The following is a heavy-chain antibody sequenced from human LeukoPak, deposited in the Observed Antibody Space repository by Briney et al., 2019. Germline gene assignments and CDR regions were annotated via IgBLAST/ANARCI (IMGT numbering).Heavy chain of an antibody. CDR2: IYYSGST. CDR1: GGSISSYY. V-gene: IGHV4-59*12. Sequence: SETLSLTCTVSGGSISSYYWSWIRQPPGKGLEWIGYIYYSGSTNYNPSLKSRVTISVDTSKNQFSLKLSSVTAADTAVYYCARDYRSGLPDYWGQGTLVTVSS. D-gene: IGHD5-12*01. CDR3: ARDYRSGLPDY. J-gene: IGHJ4*02.